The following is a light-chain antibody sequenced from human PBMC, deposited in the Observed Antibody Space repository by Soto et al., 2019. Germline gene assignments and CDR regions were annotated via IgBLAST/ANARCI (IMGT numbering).Light chain of an antibody. CDR1: CSDVGSYNY. J-gene: IGLJ1*01. Sequence: QSALTQPRSVSGSPRQSVTISFTGTCSDVGSYNYVSWYQPHSGQASRLLIYDVSKSRSGVPDRSAGSKSGNTASLSISGVQAEDEADYSCCSYAGSYTLYDFGSGTKVTVL. CDR3: CSYAGSYTLYD. V-gene: IGLV2-11*01. CDR2: DVS.